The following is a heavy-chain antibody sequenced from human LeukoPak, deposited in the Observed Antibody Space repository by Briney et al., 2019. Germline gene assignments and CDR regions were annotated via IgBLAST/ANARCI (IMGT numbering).Heavy chain of an antibody. Sequence: GGSLRLSCAASGFTFSSYGMNWVRQAPGKGLEWVSSISSSSSYIYYADSVKGRFTISRDNAKNSLYLQMNSLRAEDTAVYYCARGGIVGAYYFDYWGQGTLVTVSS. CDR2: ISSSSSYI. CDR1: GFTFSSYG. D-gene: IGHD1-26*01. J-gene: IGHJ4*02. CDR3: ARGGIVGAYYFDY. V-gene: IGHV3-21*01.